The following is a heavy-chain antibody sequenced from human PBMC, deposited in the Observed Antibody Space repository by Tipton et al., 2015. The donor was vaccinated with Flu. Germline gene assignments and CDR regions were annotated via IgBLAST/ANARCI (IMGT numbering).Heavy chain of an antibody. Sequence: SLRLSCAASGFTFSSYSMNWVRQAPGKGLEWVSSISSSGSTIYYADSVKGRFTISRDNAKNSLYLQMNSLRAEDTAVYYCARDESPWGVFDYWGQGTLVTVSS. J-gene: IGHJ4*02. V-gene: IGHV3-21*04. CDR2: ISSSGSTI. CDR3: ARDESPWGVFDY. CDR1: GFTFSSYS. D-gene: IGHD3-16*01.